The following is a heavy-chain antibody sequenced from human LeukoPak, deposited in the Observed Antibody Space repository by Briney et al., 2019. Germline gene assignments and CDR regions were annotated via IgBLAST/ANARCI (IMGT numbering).Heavy chain of an antibody. D-gene: IGHD1-26*01. Sequence: GGSLRLSCAASGFTFSSYGMNWVRQAPGKGLEWVSTISASGGSTYYADSVKGRFTISRDNSKNTLYLQMNSLRAEDTAVYYCASRATRGADAGGYWGQGTLVTVSS. CDR3: ASRATRGADAGGY. J-gene: IGHJ4*02. CDR1: GFTFSSYG. CDR2: ISASGGST. V-gene: IGHV3-23*01.